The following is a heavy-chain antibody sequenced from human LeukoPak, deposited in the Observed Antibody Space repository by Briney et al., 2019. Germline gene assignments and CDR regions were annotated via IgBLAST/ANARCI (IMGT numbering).Heavy chain of an antibody. CDR1: GFTFSNYG. CDR3: AKRFGESPAGGFDI. D-gene: IGHD3-10*01. J-gene: IGHJ3*02. V-gene: IGHV3-30*18. CDR2: ISYDGSNK. Sequence: GGSLRLSCAVSGFTFSNYGMHWVRRAPGKGLEWVAVISYDGSNKYYADSVKGRFTISRDNSKNTLYLQMNSLRAEDTAVYYCAKRFGESPAGGFDIWGQGTMVTVSS.